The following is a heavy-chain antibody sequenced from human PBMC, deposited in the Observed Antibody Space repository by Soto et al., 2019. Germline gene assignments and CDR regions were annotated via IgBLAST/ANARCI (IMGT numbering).Heavy chain of an antibody. CDR1: GGSISSYY. J-gene: IGHJ3*02. CDR2: IYYSGST. D-gene: IGHD6-13*01. Sequence: SETLSLTCTVSGGSISSYYWSWIRQPPGKGLEWIGYIYYSGSTNYNPSLKSRVTISVDTSKNQFSLKLSSVTAADTAVYYCARGWLSSSWTSISRFFDIWGQGTMVTVSS. V-gene: IGHV4-59*01. CDR3: ARGWLSSSWTSISRFFDI.